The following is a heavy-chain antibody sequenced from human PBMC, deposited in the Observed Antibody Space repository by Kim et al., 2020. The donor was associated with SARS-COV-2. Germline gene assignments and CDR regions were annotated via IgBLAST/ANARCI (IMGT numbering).Heavy chain of an antibody. D-gene: IGHD6-19*01. CDR1: GASFSGHY. V-gene: IGHV4-34*01. CDR3: ARGGGRVWYADY. CDR2: INHSGDT. J-gene: IGHJ4*02. Sequence: SETLFLTCAVYGASFSGHYWSWIRLPPGKGLEWVGDINHSGDTNYNPSLKSRVTMSVDTSKNQSSLKLTSVTAADTAVYYCARGGGRVWYADYWDQGLLVTVSS.